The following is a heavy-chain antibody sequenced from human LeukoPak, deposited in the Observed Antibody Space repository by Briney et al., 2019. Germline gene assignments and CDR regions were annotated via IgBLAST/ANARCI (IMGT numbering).Heavy chain of an antibody. J-gene: IGHJ4*02. CDR1: GGSISSGDYY. Sequence: PSETLSLTCTVSGGSISSGDYYWSWIRQPPGKGLEWIGYIYYSGSTYYNPSLKSRVTISVDTSKNQFSLKLSSVTAADTAVYYCARAYYDSSGYYPLDYWGQGTLVTASS. D-gene: IGHD3-22*01. CDR3: ARAYYDSSGYYPLDY. V-gene: IGHV4-30-4*01. CDR2: IYYSGST.